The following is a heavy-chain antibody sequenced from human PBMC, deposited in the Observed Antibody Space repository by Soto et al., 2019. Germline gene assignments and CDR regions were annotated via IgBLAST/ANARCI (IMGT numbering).Heavy chain of an antibody. D-gene: IGHD2-2*01. V-gene: IGHV4-59*01. CDR2: IYYSGST. Sequence: QVQLQESGPGLVKPSETLSLTCTVSGRSISSYYWSWIRQPPGKGLEWIGYIYYSGSTNYNPSLKSRVTISVDTSKNQFSLKLSSVTAADTAVYYCARDASYPWVAFDIWGQGTMVTVSS. CDR3: ARDASYPWVAFDI. CDR1: GRSISSYY. J-gene: IGHJ3*02.